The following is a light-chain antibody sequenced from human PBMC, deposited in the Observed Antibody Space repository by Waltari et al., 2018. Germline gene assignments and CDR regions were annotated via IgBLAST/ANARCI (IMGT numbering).Light chain of an antibody. J-gene: IGKJ1*01. Sequence: VVLTQSPLSLPVTLGQPACFSCRSRQIRVHSDGHIYLHWFHQRPGQSPRRLIYKVSNRDSGVPGIFSGSGSGTDFTLKISRVEAEDVGVYYCMQSTHWPPWTFGQGTRVEIK. CDR2: KVS. CDR3: MQSTHWPPWT. V-gene: IGKV2-30*02. CDR1: QIRVHSDGHIY.